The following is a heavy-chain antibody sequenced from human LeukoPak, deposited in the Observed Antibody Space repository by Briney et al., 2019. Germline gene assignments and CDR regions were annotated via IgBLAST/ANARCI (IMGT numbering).Heavy chain of an antibody. CDR2: MDWDDDK. CDR3: ARPYCSAGSCYFLFDC. J-gene: IGHJ4*02. V-gene: IGHV2-70*04. CDR1: GFSLSTSGMR. Sequence: ESGPTLVNPTQTLTLTCTFSGFSLSTSGMRVSWIRQPPGKAREWLARMDWDDDKFYSTPLKTRLNISKDTSKDQVVLTMTNMDPVHTATYYCARPYCSAGSCYFLFDCWGQGTLVTVSS. D-gene: IGHD2-15*01.